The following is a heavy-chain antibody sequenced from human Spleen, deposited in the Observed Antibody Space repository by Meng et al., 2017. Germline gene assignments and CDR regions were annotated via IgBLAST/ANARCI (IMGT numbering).Heavy chain of an antibody. J-gene: IGHJ4*02. D-gene: IGHD3-10*01. CDR2: IYPGDSDT. Sequence: GESLKISCKASGYSFINYWIGWVRQMPGKGLEWMGIIYPGDSDTRYSPSFQGQVTISADKSITTAYLQWSSLKASDSAMYYCARLSMVRGVKDFDYWGQGTLVTVSS. CDR3: ARLSMVRGVKDFDY. V-gene: IGHV5-51*01. CDR1: GYSFINYW.